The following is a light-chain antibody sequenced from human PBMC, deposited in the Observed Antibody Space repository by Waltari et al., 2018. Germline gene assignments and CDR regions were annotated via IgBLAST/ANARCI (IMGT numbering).Light chain of an antibody. CDR1: TGAVTSGHY. CDR2: DTS. J-gene: IGLJ3*02. Sequence: QAVVTQEPSLTVSPGGTVTLTCGSSTGAVTSGHYPYWFQQKPGQAPRTLIYDTSDKHSWTPARCSASLLGGKAALTLSGAQPEDEADYYCLLFYSGARVFGGGTKLTVL. V-gene: IGLV7-46*01. CDR3: LLFYSGARV.